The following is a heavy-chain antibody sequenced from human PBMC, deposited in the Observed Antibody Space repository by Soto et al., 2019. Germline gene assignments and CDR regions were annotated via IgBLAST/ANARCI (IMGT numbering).Heavy chain of an antibody. J-gene: IGHJ6*02. CDR3: ARGIEGWYQGRYYCGMDV. Sequence: SETLSLTCTVSGGSISSSDSYWDWIRQPPGKGLEWIGYIYYSGSTNYNPSLKSRVTISVDTSKNQFSLELSSVTAADTAVYYCARGIEGWYQGRYYCGMDVWGQGTTVTVSS. CDR1: GGSISSSDSY. V-gene: IGHV4-61*08. CDR2: IYYSGST. D-gene: IGHD6-19*01.